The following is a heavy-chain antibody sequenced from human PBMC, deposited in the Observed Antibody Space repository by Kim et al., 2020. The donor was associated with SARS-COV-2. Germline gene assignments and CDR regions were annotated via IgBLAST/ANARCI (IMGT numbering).Heavy chain of an antibody. CDR1: GGSISSYY. CDR3: AREVKYSSSWWAFDI. J-gene: IGHJ3*02. CDR2: IYYSGST. D-gene: IGHD6-13*01. Sequence: SETLSLTCTVSGGSISSYYWSWIRQPPGKGLEWIGYIYYSGSTNYNPSLKSRVTISVDTSKNQFSLKLSSVTAADTAVYYCAREVKYSSSWWAFDIWGQGTMVTVSS. V-gene: IGHV4-59*01.